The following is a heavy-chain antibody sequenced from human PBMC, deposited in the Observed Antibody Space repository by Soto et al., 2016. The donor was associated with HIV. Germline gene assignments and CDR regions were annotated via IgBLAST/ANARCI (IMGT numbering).Heavy chain of an antibody. J-gene: IGHJ5*02. Sequence: EVQLVESGGGLVQPGGSLRLSCAASGFTFRSYWMLWVRQAPGKGLMWVSRIDNDGSSSKYADSVKGRFTVSRDNAKNTMFLEMNSLRVEDTAVYYCARSRPRFPGVEVAGTGAGDLWGQGILVTVSS. CDR3: ARSRPRFPGVEVAGTGAGDL. CDR1: GFTFRSYW. V-gene: IGHV3-74*01. D-gene: IGHD6-19*01. CDR2: IDNDGSSS.